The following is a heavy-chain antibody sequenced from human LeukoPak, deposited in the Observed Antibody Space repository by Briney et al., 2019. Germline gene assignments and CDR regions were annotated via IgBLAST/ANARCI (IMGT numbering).Heavy chain of an antibody. CDR3: ATSYDMGWLIGY. D-gene: IGHD3/OR15-3a*01. Sequence: GGSLRLSCAASGFSFGDTWMNWVRQVPGQGLEWVANIKQDGSEKFYVASVKGRFTISRDNGKSSLYLQMNSLRAEDTALYYCATSYDMGWLIGYWGQGTLVTVSS. CDR2: IKQDGSEK. CDR1: GFSFGDTW. V-gene: IGHV3-7*03. J-gene: IGHJ4*02.